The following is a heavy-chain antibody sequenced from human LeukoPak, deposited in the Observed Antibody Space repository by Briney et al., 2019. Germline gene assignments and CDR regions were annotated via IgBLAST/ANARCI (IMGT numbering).Heavy chain of an antibody. V-gene: IGHV1-2*02. D-gene: IGHD3-22*01. CDR3: ARAYYYDSSGYYDAFDI. J-gene: IGHJ3*02. Sequence: ASEKVSCKASGYTFTGYYMHWVRQGPGQGLELMGWINTNSGGTNYAQKFQGRVTMTRDTSISTAYMELSRLRSDDTAVYYCARAYYYDSSGYYDAFDIWGQGTMVTVSS. CDR2: INTNSGGT. CDR1: GYTFTGYY.